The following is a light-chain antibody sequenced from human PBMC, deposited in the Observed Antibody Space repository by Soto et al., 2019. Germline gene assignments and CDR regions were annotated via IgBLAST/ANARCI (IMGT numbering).Light chain of an antibody. J-gene: IGKJ4*01. Sequence: DIQMTQSPSAMSASVGDRVTITCRASQAIRHYLAWFHQRPGKVPKRLIYGASTLQSGVPSRFSGSGSGTEFTLTISSLQPEDVGTYYCLQHNTYPLSFGGGTKVE. CDR1: QAIRHY. CDR3: LQHNTYPLS. CDR2: GAS. V-gene: IGKV1-17*03.